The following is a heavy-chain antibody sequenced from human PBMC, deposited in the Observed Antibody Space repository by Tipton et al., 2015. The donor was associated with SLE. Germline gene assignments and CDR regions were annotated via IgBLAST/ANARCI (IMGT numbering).Heavy chain of an antibody. V-gene: IGHV3-23*01. CDR1: GFTFSSYA. CDR2: ISGSGGST. CDR3: AKDPGGFNGDYPGDY. D-gene: IGHD2-8*01. Sequence: SLRLSCAASGFTFSSYAMSWVRQAPGKGLEWVSAISGSGGSTYYADSVKGRFTISRDNSKNTLYLQMNDLRPEDTAVYYCAKDPGGFNGDYPGDYWGQGALVTVSS. J-gene: IGHJ4*02.